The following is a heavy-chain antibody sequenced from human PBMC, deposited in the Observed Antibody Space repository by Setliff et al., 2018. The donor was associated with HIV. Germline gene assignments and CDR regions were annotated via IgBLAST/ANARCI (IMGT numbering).Heavy chain of an antibody. CDR2: ISDSGGAS. J-gene: IGHJ6*01. Sequence: PGGPLRLSCAASGFSFSNFAMNWVRQAPGKGLEWVSGISDSGGASHYADSVKGRFTISRDNSKNTLHLQMDSLRVEDTAVYYCAQGRTTTWYDMDVWGQGTTVTVSS. CDR1: GFSFSNFA. V-gene: IGHV3-23*01. D-gene: IGHD2-2*01. CDR3: AQGRTTTWYDMDV.